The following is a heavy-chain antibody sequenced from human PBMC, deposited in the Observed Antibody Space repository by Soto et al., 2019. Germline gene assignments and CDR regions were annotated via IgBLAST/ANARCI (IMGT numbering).Heavy chain of an antibody. D-gene: IGHD3-22*01. Sequence: SETLSLTCAVYGGSFSGYYWSWIRQPPGKGLEWIGEINHSGSTNYNPSLKSRVTISVDTSKNQFSLKLSSVTAADTAVYYCARVDYYDSSGYPSLVDYWGQGTLVTVSS. V-gene: IGHV4-34*01. J-gene: IGHJ4*02. CDR3: ARVDYYDSSGYPSLVDY. CDR2: INHSGST. CDR1: GGSFSGYY.